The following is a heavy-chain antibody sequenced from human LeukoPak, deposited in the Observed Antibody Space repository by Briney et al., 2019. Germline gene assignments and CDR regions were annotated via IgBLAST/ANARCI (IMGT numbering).Heavy chain of an antibody. Sequence: PGGSLRLSCAASGFTFSSYGMHWVRQASGKGLEWVAVISYDGSNKYYADSVKGRFTISRDNSKNTLYLQMNSLRAEDTAVYYCARDSCSSTSCYTKYYFDYWGQGTLVTVSS. CDR3: ARDSCSSTSCYTKYYFDY. J-gene: IGHJ4*02. CDR2: ISYDGSNK. V-gene: IGHV3-30*03. CDR1: GFTFSSYG. D-gene: IGHD2-2*02.